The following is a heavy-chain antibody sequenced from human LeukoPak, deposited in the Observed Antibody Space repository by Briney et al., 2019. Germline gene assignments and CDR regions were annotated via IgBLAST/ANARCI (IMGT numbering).Heavy chain of an antibody. D-gene: IGHD3-22*01. CDR1: GASFSIYT. CDR3: ARDGYYDSSGRSEAYAFDI. J-gene: IGHJ3*02. CDR2: IMPIFGTA. V-gene: IGHV1-69*05. Sequence: SVTLSCTAAGASFSIYTNSWVRQGPGQGLEWMGVIMPIFGTANYAHKFHARVTMSTDGSTSTAYMEPSSLRYEDTVLYYCARDGYYDSSGRSEAYAFDIWGQGTMVTVSS.